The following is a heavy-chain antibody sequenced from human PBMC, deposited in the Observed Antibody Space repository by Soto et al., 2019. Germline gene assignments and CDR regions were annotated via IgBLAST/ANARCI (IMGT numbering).Heavy chain of an antibody. CDR3: AREGGYSGRY. CDR2: ISYDGSNK. D-gene: IGHD5-12*01. V-gene: IGHV3-30-3*01. CDR1: GFTFSSYA. Sequence: GGSLRLSCAASGFTFSSYAMHWVRQAPGKGLEWVAVISYDGSNKYYADSVKGRFTISRDNSKNTLYLQMNSLRAEDTAVYYCAREGGYSGRYWGQGTLVTVSS. J-gene: IGHJ4*02.